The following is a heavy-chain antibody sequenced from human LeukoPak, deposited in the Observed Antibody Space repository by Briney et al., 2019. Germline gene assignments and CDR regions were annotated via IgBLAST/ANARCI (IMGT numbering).Heavy chain of an antibody. J-gene: IGHJ4*02. CDR1: GFTFDDYA. CDR3: ARNRNLGGVTWYYFDY. D-gene: IGHD1-14*01. V-gene: IGHV3-9*01. CDR2: ISWNSDTI. Sequence: GGSLRLSCTTSGFTFDDYAMHWVRQAPGKGLGWVARISWNSDTIGYADSVLGRFTISRDNARNSLYLQMDSLRTEDTALYYCARNRNLGGVTWYYFDYWGQGTLVTVSS.